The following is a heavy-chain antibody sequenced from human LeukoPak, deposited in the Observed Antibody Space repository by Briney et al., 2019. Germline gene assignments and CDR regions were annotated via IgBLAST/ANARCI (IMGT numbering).Heavy chain of an antibody. CDR3: ARGWNYAFRFDY. Sequence: GGSLRLSCAASGFTFSSYGMHWVRQAPGKGLEWVAHIKQDGSEKYYVGSIKGRFTISRDNAKNLVYLQMNSLRAEDTAVYYCARGWNYAFRFDYWGQGTLVTVSS. J-gene: IGHJ4*02. CDR1: GFTFSSYG. D-gene: IGHD1-7*01. CDR2: IKQDGSEK. V-gene: IGHV3-7*01.